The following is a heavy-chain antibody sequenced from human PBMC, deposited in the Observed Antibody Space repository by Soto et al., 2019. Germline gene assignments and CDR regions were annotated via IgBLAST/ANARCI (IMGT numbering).Heavy chain of an antibody. CDR2: IYYSGST. CDR1: GGSISSGGYY. CDR3: AGSTVTTQDY. J-gene: IGHJ4*02. D-gene: IGHD4-17*01. V-gene: IGHV4-31*03. Sequence: SETLSLTCTVSGGSISSGGYYWSWIRQHPGKGLEWIGYIYYSGSTYYNPSLKSRVTISVDTSKNQFSLKLSSVTAADTAVYYCAGSTVTTQDYWGQGTLVTVSS.